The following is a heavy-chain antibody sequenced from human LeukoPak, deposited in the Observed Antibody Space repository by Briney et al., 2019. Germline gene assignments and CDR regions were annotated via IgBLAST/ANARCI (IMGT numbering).Heavy chain of an antibody. Sequence: PGGSLRLSRAASGFTLSDYYMSWIRQAPGKGLECVSYISSSSSYTNYADSVKGRFTISRDNAKNSLYLQMNSLRAEDTAVYYCARDAVSLAAAGISDYWGQGSLVTVSS. CDR1: GFTLSDYY. V-gene: IGHV3-11*05. CDR2: ISSSSSYT. J-gene: IGHJ4*02. CDR3: ARDAVSLAAAGISDY. D-gene: IGHD6-13*01.